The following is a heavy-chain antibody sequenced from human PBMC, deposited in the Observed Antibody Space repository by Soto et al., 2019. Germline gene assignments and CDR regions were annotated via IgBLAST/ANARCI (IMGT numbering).Heavy chain of an antibody. J-gene: IGHJ4*02. CDR3: ASLQVPGNFDR. Sequence: PSETLSLTCTVSGGSITSRNYYWAWVRQPPGKGLEWIGNIYYSGETYYHSSFRSRLTVSVDTTKNQFSLKLRSLTAADTAMYYCASLQVPGNFDRWGQGTLVTVSS. CDR1: GGSITSRNYY. CDR2: IYYSGET. V-gene: IGHV4-39*01. D-gene: IGHD6-13*01.